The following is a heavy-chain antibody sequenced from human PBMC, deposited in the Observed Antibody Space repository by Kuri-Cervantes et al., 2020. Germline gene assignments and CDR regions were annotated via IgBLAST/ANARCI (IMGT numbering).Heavy chain of an antibody. D-gene: IGHD3-16*01. CDR1: GGSFSGYY. V-gene: IGHV4-34*01. CDR2: INHSGST. J-gene: IGHJ4*02. Sequence: SETLSLTCAVYGGSFSGYYWSWIRQPPGKGLEWIGEINHSGSTYYNPSLKSRVTISVDTSKNQFSLKLSSVTAADTAVYYCARLPIQDGGYFDYWGQGTLVTVSS. CDR3: ARLPIQDGGYFDY.